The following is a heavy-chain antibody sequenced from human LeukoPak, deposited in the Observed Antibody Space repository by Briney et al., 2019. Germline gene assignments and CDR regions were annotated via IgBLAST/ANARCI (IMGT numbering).Heavy chain of an antibody. CDR1: GYTFNSYG. CDR3: ARGGQVVTAIVSWWFDP. D-gene: IGHD2-21*02. J-gene: IGHJ5*02. CDR2: IHTYNGHT. V-gene: IGHV1-18*01. Sequence: GASVKVSCKSSGYTFNSYGITWVRQAPGQGLEWMGWIHTYNGHTNYAQKLQGRVTMTTDTSTSTAYMELRSLRSEDTAVYYCARGGQVVTAIVSWWFDPWGQGTLVTVSS.